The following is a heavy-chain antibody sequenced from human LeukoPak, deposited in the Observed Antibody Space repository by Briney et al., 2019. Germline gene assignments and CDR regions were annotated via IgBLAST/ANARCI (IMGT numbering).Heavy chain of an antibody. CDR1: GFTFTSHW. J-gene: IGHJ4*02. CDR3: ARDLHSIDY. Sequence: QPGGSLRLSCAASGFTFTSHWMHWVRQAPGRGLVWVSRISNDGSATSYADSVKGRFTISRDDAKNTLYLQMNSLRVEDTALYYCARDLHSIDYWGQGTLVTVSS. CDR2: ISNDGSAT. D-gene: IGHD2/OR15-2a*01. V-gene: IGHV3-74*01.